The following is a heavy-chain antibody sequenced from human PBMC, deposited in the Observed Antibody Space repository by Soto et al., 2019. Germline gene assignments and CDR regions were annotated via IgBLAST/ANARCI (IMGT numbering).Heavy chain of an antibody. J-gene: IGHJ4*02. D-gene: IGHD1-1*01. CDR2: IWYDGTNE. CDR1: GFTFSSYG. V-gene: IGHV3-33*01. CDR3: VRDLGNDSDY. Sequence: QVQLVESGGGVVQPGRSLGLSCAASGFTFSSYGMHWVRQAPGKGLEWLAIIWYDGTNEDYADSVKGRFTISRDNSTNTLYLHMNSLRTEDTAVYYCVRDLGNDSDYWGQGTLVTVSS.